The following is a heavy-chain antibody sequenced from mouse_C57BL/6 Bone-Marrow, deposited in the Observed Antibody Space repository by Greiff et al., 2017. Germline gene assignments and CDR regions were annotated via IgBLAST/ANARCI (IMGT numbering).Heavy chain of an antibody. V-gene: IGHV1-81*01. J-gene: IGHJ3*01. CDR2: IYPRSGNT. Sequence: VQLQQSGAELARPGASVKLSCKASGYTFTSYGIRWVKQRTGQGLEWIGEIYPRSGNTYYNEKFKGKATLTADKSSSTAYMELRSLTSEDSAVYFCAMGDYYYGSRYGRFAYWGQGTLVTVSA. D-gene: IGHD1-1*01. CDR1: GYTFTSYG. CDR3: AMGDYYYGSRYGRFAY.